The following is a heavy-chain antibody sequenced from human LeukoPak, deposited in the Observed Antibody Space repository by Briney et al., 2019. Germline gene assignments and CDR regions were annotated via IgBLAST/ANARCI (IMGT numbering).Heavy chain of an antibody. CDR2: ISSSSSTI. Sequence: GGSLRLSCAASGFTFSSYSMNWVRQAPGKGLGWVSYISSSSSTIYYADSVKGRFTISRDNAKNSLYLQMNSLRAEDTAVYYCARGPLQMTYYYDSSGYLFDYWGQGTLVTVSS. CDR1: GFTFSSYS. V-gene: IGHV3-48*04. J-gene: IGHJ4*02. CDR3: ARGPLQMTYYYDSSGYLFDY. D-gene: IGHD3-22*01.